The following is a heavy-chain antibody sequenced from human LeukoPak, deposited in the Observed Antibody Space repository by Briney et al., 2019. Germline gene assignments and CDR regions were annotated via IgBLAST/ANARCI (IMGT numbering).Heavy chain of an antibody. CDR1: GYTFTSND. Sequence: ASVKVSCKTSGYTFTSNDINWVRQATGQGLEWMGWMNPNNGNTGYAQKFQGRVTMTRNTSISTAYMELRSLRSEDTAVYYCARDGLSYYDFWSGYPTVDPWGQGTLVTVSS. CDR2: MNPNNGNT. J-gene: IGHJ5*02. V-gene: IGHV1-8*01. D-gene: IGHD3-3*01. CDR3: ARDGLSYYDFWSGYPTVDP.